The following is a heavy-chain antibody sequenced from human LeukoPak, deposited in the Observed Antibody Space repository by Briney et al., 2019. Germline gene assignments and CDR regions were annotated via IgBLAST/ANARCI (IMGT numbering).Heavy chain of an antibody. D-gene: IGHD6-13*01. J-gene: IGHJ6*03. V-gene: IGHV4-38-2*01. CDR2: IYHSGST. CDR1: GYSISSGYY. CDR3: AGSSWRSYYYYYMDV. Sequence: SETLSLTCAVSGYSISSGYYWGWIRQPPGKGLEWIGGIYHSGSTYYNPSLKSRVTISVDTSKNQFSLKLSSVTAADTAVYYCAGSSWRSYYYYYMDVWGKGTTVTVSS.